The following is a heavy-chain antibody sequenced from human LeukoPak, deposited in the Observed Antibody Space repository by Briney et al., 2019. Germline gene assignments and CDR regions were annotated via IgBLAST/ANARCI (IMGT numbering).Heavy chain of an antibody. V-gene: IGHV6-1*01. CDR3: ARDFRYCSGGSCYTLFDY. CDR2: TYYRSKWYN. Sequence: SQTLSLTCAISGDSVSSNSAAWNWIRQSPSRGLEWLGRTYYRSKWYNDYAVFVKSRITINPDTSKNQFSLQLNSVTPEDTAVYYCARDFRYCSGGSCYTLFDYWGQGTLVTVSS. J-gene: IGHJ4*02. D-gene: IGHD2-15*01. CDR1: GDSVSSNSAA.